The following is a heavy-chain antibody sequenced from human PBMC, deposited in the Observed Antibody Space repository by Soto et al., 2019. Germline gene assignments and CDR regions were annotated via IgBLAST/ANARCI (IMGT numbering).Heavy chain of an antibody. CDR3: VMYYYDSSGYYYDY. D-gene: IGHD3-22*01. CDR2: IYYSGST. V-gene: IGHV4-30-4*01. J-gene: IGHJ4*02. Sequence: SETLSLTCTVSGGSISSGDYYWSWIRQPPGKGLEWIGYIYYSGSTYYNPSLKSRVTISVDTSKNQFSLKLSSVTAADTAVYYCVMYYYDSSGYYYDYWGQGTLVTVSS. CDR1: GGSISSGDYY.